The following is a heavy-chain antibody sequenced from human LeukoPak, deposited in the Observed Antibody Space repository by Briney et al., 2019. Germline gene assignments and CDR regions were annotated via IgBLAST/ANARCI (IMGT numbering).Heavy chain of an antibody. Sequence: SVKVSCKASGGTFSSYAISWVRQAPGQGLKWMGGIIPIFGTANYAQEFQGRVTITADESTSTAYMELSSLRSEDTAVYYCAREARRDIVVVPAAEHNYYYYMDVWGKGTTVTVSS. CDR2: IIPIFGTA. CDR3: AREARRDIVVVPAAEHNYYYYMDV. V-gene: IGHV1-69*13. J-gene: IGHJ6*03. D-gene: IGHD2-2*01. CDR1: GGTFSSYA.